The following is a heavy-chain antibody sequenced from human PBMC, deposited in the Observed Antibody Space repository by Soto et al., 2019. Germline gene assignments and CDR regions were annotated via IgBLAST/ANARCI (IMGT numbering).Heavy chain of an antibody. CDR3: AGSLSYCSGGSCYSYGEFDY. Sequence: QLQLQESGPGLVKPSETLSLTCTVSGGSISSSSYYWGWIRQPPGKGLEWIGSIYYSGSTYYNPSLKSRVTISLDTSKNQFSLKLSSVTAADTAVYYCAGSLSYCSGGSCYSYGEFDYWGQGTLVTVSS. V-gene: IGHV4-39*01. D-gene: IGHD2-15*01. CDR2: IYYSGST. CDR1: GGSISSSSYY. J-gene: IGHJ4*02.